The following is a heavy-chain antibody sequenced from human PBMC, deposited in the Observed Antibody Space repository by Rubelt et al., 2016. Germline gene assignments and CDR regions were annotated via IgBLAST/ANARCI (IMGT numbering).Heavy chain of an antibody. CDR3: ARNSGWYNLNYYYGMDV. V-gene: IGHV7-4-1*02. CDR2: INTNTGNP. CDR1: GYTFTTYA. J-gene: IGHJ6*02. Sequence: QVQLVQSGSELKNPGASVKVSCKASGYTFTTYAMNWVRQAPGQGLEWMGWINTNTGNPTYAQGFTGRFVFSLDTSVSTAYLQISSVKAGDTAVYYSARNSGWYNLNYYYGMDVWGQGTTVTVSS. D-gene: IGHD6-19*01.